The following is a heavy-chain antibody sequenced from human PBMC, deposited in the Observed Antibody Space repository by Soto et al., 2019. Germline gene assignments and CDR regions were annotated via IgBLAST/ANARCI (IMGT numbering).Heavy chain of an antibody. CDR3: AKDKMEQWLVGGYFDF. CDR2: TRNSGDRT. CDR1: GFTFSSHA. Sequence: EVQLLESGGGLVQPGGSLRLSCAASGFTFSSHAMSWVRQAPGKGLEWVSATRNSGDRTYYADSVKGRFTISRDNSKNKLYLQMNSLRAEDTAVYYCAKDKMEQWLVGGYFDFWGQGTLVSVSS. V-gene: IGHV3-23*01. J-gene: IGHJ4*02. D-gene: IGHD6-19*01.